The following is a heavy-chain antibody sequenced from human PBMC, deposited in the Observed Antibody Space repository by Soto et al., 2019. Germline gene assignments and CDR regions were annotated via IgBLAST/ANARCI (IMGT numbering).Heavy chain of an antibody. D-gene: IGHD3-3*01. CDR2: ISGSGGST. CDR1: GFTFSSYA. V-gene: IGHV3-23*01. CDR3: AKGVLEWLLYRYYFDD. J-gene: IGHJ4*02. Sequence: GGSLRLSCAASGFTFSSYAMSWVRQAPGKGLEWVSAISGSGGSTYYADSVKGRFTISRDNSKNTLYLQMNSLRAEDTAVYYCAKGVLEWLLYRYYFDDWGQGTLVTVSS.